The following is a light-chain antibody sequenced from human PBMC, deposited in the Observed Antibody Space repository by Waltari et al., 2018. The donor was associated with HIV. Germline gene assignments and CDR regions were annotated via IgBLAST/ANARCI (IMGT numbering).Light chain of an antibody. CDR1: ESITSW. CDR3: QQYHNKPLT. CDR2: KAS. J-gene: IGKJ4*01. Sequence: DVQMTQSPSTLSASVGDRVTITCRASESITSWLAWYQQKPGKAPKLLIYKASTLESGVPSRFSGSGSETEFTLTINSLQPDDFVTYYCQQYHNKPLTFGGGTKVEIK. V-gene: IGKV1-5*03.